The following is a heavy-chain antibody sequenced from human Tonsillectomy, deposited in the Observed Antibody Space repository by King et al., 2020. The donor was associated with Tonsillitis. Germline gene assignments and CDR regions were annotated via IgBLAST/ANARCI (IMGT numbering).Heavy chain of an antibody. J-gene: IGHJ4*02. D-gene: IGHD3-10*01. CDR3: ARSYGSGSYFDY. CDR2: ISYSGST. Sequence: QLQESGPGLVKPSETLSLTCSVSGGSISGYYWSWIRQPPGKGLEWIAYISYSGSTDYNPSLKSRVTISGDTSKKQFSLQLSSVTAADTAVYYCARSYGSGSYFDYWGQGTLVTVSS. CDR1: GGSISGYY. V-gene: IGHV4-59*01.